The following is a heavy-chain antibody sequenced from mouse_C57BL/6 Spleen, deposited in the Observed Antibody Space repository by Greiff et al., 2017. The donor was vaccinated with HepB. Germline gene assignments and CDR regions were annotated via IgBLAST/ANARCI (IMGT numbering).Heavy chain of an antibody. Sequence: VQLKESGGGLVKPGGSLKLSCAASGFTFSDYGMHWVRQAPEKGLEWVAYISSGSSTIYYADTVKGRFTISRDNAKNTLFLQMTSLRSEDTAMYYCANYGSTAMDYWGQGTSVTVSS. CDR1: GFTFSDYG. CDR2: ISSGSSTI. D-gene: IGHD1-1*01. CDR3: ANYGSTAMDY. V-gene: IGHV5-17*01. J-gene: IGHJ4*01.